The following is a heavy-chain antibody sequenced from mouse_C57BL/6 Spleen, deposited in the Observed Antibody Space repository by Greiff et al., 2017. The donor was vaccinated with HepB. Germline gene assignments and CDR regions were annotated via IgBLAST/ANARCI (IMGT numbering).Heavy chain of an antibody. CDR2: IYPGSGNT. CDR1: GYSFTSYY. J-gene: IGHJ4*01. D-gene: IGHD1-1*01. CDR3: ARPITTVVAPHYYAMDY. Sequence: QVQLQQSGPELVKPGASVKISCKASGYSFTSYYIHWVKQRPGQGLEWIGWIYPGSGNTKYNEKFKGKATLTADTSSSTAYMQLSSLTSEDSAVYYCARPITTVVAPHYYAMDYWGQGTSVTVSS. V-gene: IGHV1-66*01.